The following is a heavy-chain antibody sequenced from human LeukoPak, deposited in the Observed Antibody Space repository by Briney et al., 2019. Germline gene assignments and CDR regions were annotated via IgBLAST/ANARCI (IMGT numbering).Heavy chain of an antibody. J-gene: IGHJ5*02. V-gene: IGHV1-46*01. CDR2: INPSGIST. Sequence: ASVKVSCKASGYTFTSYYLHWVRQAPGQGLEWMGLINPSGISTLYAEKFRGRIIMTRDMSTATGYMELSSLRSEDTAVYYCARDNSIADRGWWFDPWGQGTLVTVSS. CDR1: GYTFTSYY. CDR3: ARDNSIADRGWWFDP. D-gene: IGHD4-23*01.